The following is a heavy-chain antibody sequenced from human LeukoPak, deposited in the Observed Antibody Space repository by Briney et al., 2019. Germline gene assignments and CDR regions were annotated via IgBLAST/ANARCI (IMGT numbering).Heavy chain of an antibody. CDR1: GFTFSSYW. Sequence: PGGSLRLSCAASGFTFSSYWMSWVRQAPGKGLEWVAFIRYDGSNKYYADSVKGRFTISRDNSKNTLYLQMNSLRAEDTAVYYCAKPGWELVFGYYFDYWGQGTLVTVSS. CDR2: IRYDGSNK. D-gene: IGHD1-26*01. CDR3: AKPGWELVFGYYFDY. V-gene: IGHV3-30*02. J-gene: IGHJ4*02.